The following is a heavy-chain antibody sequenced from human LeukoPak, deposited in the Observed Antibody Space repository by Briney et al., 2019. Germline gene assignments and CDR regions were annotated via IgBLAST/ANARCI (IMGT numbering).Heavy chain of an antibody. V-gene: IGHV4-31*03. D-gene: IGHD6-19*01. CDR1: GGSISSGGYY. CDR3: ACSSSGWNRFDY. Sequence: SETLSLTCTVSGGSISSGGYYWSWIRQHPGKGLEWIGYIYYSGSTYYNPSLKSRVTISVDTSKNQFSLKLSSVTAADTAVYYCACSSSGWNRFDYWGQGTLVTVSS. J-gene: IGHJ4*02. CDR2: IYYSGST.